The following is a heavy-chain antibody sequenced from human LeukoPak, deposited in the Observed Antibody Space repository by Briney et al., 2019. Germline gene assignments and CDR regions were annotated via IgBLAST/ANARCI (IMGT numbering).Heavy chain of an antibody. J-gene: IGHJ3*02. Sequence: GGSLRLSCAASGFTFSSYGMGWVRQAPGKGLEWVSAISGSGGTTHYADSVKGRFTISRDNSKNTMYLQMNSLRAGDTAIYYCIKVIMFAFDIWGQGTMVTVSS. V-gene: IGHV3-23*01. CDR3: IKVIMFAFDI. CDR1: GFTFSSYG. D-gene: IGHD3-10*02. CDR2: ISGSGGTT.